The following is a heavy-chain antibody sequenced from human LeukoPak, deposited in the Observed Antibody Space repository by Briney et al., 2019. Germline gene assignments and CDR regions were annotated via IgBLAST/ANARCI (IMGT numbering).Heavy chain of an antibody. J-gene: IGHJ3*02. CDR2: IKQDGSEK. D-gene: IGHD3-22*01. V-gene: IGHV3-7*01. CDR1: GFTFSTYW. Sequence: GGSLRLSCAASGFTFSTYWMTWVRQAPGKGLEWVANIKQDGSEKYFVDSVKGRFTISRDNAKNSLYLQMNSLRAEDTAVYYCVRDHHRRLYDSQARDTFDIWGQGTMVTVSS. CDR3: VRDHHRRLYDSQARDTFDI.